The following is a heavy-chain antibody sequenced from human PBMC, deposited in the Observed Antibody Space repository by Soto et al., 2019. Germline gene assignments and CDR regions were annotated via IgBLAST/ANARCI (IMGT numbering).Heavy chain of an antibody. D-gene: IGHD5-12*01. CDR1: GYTFTSYG. CDR2: ISASTGNT. CDR3: ARSPRVIVAAKGTLDY. Sequence: GASVKVSCKASGYTFTSYGINWVRQAPGQGLEWTGWISASTGNTNYAESVQGRVTLTTDISTSTAYMELRRLTSNDTAVYYCARSPRVIVAAKGTLDYWGQGTPVTVSS. J-gene: IGHJ4*02. V-gene: IGHV1-18*04.